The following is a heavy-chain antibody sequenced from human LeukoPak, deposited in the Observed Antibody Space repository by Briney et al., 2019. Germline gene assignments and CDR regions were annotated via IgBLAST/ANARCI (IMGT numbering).Heavy chain of an antibody. Sequence: ASVKVSCKVSGYTLTELSMHWVRQAPGKGLEWMGGFDPEDGETIYARKFQGRVTMTEDTSTDTAYMELSSLRSEDTAVYYCATPLGYCSSTSCYQFDYWGQGTLVTVSS. J-gene: IGHJ4*02. V-gene: IGHV1-24*01. CDR3: ATPLGYCSSTSCYQFDY. D-gene: IGHD2-2*01. CDR2: FDPEDGET. CDR1: GYTLTELS.